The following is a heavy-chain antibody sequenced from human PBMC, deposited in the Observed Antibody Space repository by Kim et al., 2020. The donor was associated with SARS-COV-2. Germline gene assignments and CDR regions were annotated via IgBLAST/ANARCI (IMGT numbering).Heavy chain of an antibody. D-gene: IGHD6-13*01. V-gene: IGHV1-3*01. J-gene: IGHJ5*02. CDR1: GYTFTSYA. CDR3: ARGPAAAGTRWFDP. CDR2: INAGNGNT. Sequence: ASVKVSCKASGYTFTSYAMHWVRQAPGQRLEWMGWINAGNGNTKYSQKFQGRVTITRDTSASTAYMELSSLRSEDTAVYYCARGPAAAGTRWFDPWGQGTLVTVSS.